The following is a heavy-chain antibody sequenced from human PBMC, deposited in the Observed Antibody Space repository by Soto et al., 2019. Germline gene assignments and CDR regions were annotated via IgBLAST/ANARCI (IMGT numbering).Heavy chain of an antibody. CDR3: ARDSFYYYYGMDV. Sequence: PGGSLRLSCAASGFTFSSHWMSWVRQAPGKGLEWVANIKQDGSEKYYVDSVKGRFTISRDNAKNSLYLQMNSLRAEDTAVYYFARDSFYYYYGMDVWGQGTTVTV. V-gene: IGHV3-7*01. CDR1: GFTFSSHW. J-gene: IGHJ6*02. CDR2: IKQDGSEK.